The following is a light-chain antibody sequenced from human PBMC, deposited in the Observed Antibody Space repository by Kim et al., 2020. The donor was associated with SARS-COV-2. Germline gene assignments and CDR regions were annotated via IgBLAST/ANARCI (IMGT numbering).Light chain of an antibody. CDR3: QQRGSWPPAVG. CDR1: QSMETY. CDR2: EAS. Sequence: GERAERWCRGSQSMETYVAWDQQGPGQAPRLLVYEASNGATGVPDGVSGSGSGTDFTLSSRRLGREDFATYYGQQRGSWPPAVGLGGGAKG. J-gene: IGKJ4*01. V-gene: IGKV3-11*01.